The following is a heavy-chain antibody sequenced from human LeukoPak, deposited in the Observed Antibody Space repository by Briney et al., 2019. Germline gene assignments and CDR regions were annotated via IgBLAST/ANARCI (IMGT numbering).Heavy chain of an antibody. CDR2: IYYSGST. V-gene: IGHV4-59*01. CDR3: ARGSYSSGWKYYFDY. D-gene: IGHD6-19*01. CDR1: GGSISSYY. Sequence: ASGTLSLTCTVSGGSISSYYWSWIRQPPGKGLEWIGYIYYSGSTNYNPSLKSRVTISVDTSKNQFSLKLSSVTAADTAVYYCARGSYSSGWKYYFDYWGQGTLVTVSS. J-gene: IGHJ4*02.